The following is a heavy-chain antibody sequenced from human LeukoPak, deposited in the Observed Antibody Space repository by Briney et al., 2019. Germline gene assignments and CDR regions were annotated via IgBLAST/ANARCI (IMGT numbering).Heavy chain of an antibody. Sequence: GASVKVSCKVSGYTLTELSMHWLRQAPGKGLEGMGGFDPEDGETIYAQKFQGRVTMTEDTSTDTAYMELSSLRSEDTAVYYCATDQYDSSGDDAFDIWGQGTMVTVSS. D-gene: IGHD3-22*01. V-gene: IGHV1-24*01. CDR2: FDPEDGET. CDR3: ATDQYDSSGDDAFDI. CDR1: GYTLTELS. J-gene: IGHJ3*02.